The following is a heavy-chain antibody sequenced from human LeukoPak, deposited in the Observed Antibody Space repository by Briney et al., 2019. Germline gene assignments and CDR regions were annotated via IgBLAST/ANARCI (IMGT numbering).Heavy chain of an antibody. Sequence: PGGSLRLSCAASGFTFSSYTMHWVRQAPGKGLEWVAVISYDGSNKYYADSVKGRFTISRDNTENTLYLQMNGLRAEDMAVYYCAKDRWASGIYSDYWGQGTLVTVSS. CDR3: AKDRWASGIYSDY. J-gene: IGHJ4*02. V-gene: IGHV3-30*14. CDR1: GFTFSSYT. D-gene: IGHD1-26*01. CDR2: ISYDGSNK.